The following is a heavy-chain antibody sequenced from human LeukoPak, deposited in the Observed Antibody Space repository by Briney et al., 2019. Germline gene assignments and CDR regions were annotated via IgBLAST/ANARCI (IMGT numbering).Heavy chain of an antibody. J-gene: IGHJ4*02. CDR3: ARERCSSTSCYKGFDY. Sequence: EASVKVSCKASGGTFSSYAISWVRQAPGQGLEWMGRIIPIFGTANYAQKFQGRVTITTDESTSTAYMELSSLRSEDTAVYYCARERCSSTSCYKGFDYWGQGTLVTVSS. CDR2: IIPIFGTA. D-gene: IGHD2-2*02. CDR1: GGTFSSYA. V-gene: IGHV1-69*05.